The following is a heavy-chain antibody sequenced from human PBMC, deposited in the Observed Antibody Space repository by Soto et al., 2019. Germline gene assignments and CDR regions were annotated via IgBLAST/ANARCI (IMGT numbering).Heavy chain of an antibody. D-gene: IGHD1-1*01. J-gene: IGHJ4*02. Sequence: PSKTLSLTCSVSVGSISSSNWWSFVRQPPGKGLEWIGEIYHSGSTNYNPSLKSRVTISVDKSKNQFSLKLSSVTAADTAVYYCARVSGYNWNDGCFDYWGQGTLVTVSS. CDR1: VGSISSSNW. V-gene: IGHV4-4*02. CDR2: IYHSGST. CDR3: ARVSGYNWNDGCFDY.